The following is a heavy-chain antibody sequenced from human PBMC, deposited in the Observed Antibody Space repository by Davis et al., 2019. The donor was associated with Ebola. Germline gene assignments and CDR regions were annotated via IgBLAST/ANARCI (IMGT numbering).Heavy chain of an antibody. CDR1: GFTFSSYA. D-gene: IGHD4-23*01. J-gene: IGHJ4*02. V-gene: IGHV3-30*04. CDR3: ASTGGNLVDY. CDR2: ISYDGSNK. Sequence: GESLKISCAASGFTFSSYAMHWVRQAPGKGLEWVAVISYDGSNKYYADSVKGRFTISRDNSKSTLYLQMNSLRAEDTAVYYCASTGGNLVDYWGQGTLVTVSS.